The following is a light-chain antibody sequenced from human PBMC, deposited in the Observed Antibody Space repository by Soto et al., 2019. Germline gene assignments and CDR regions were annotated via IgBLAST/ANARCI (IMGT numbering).Light chain of an antibody. CDR1: QGIRNF. J-gene: IGKJ3*01. Sequence: DIQMTQSPSSLSASVGDRVTITCRASQGIRNFLAWYQQKPGKVPQLLIYASSTLQSGVPSRFSASGSGTDFTLTISTLLPEDAGTYYCKKYDSAPLTFGPGTKVDV. CDR2: ASS. CDR3: KKYDSAPLT. V-gene: IGKV1-27*01.